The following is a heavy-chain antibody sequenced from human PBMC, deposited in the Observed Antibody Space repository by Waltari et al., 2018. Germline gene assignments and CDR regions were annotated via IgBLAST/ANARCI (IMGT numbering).Heavy chain of an antibody. V-gene: IGHV4-34*01. Sequence: QVHLQQWGAGFLQPSETLSLTCAVYGGSFRGYYWGWVRQPPGKGLEWIGEINHSPNRNYNPSLRSRVSMSVDTSKNQFSLKLSSVTAADTAVYYCVRLEDCTGPGGNCYSGDPFAMDVWGQGATVTVSS. CDR1: GGSFRGYY. CDR3: VRLEDCTGPGGNCYSGDPFAMDV. J-gene: IGHJ6*02. D-gene: IGHD2-15*01. CDR2: INHSPNR.